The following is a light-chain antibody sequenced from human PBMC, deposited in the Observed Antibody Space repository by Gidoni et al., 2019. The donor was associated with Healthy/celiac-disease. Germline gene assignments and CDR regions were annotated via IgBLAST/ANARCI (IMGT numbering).Light chain of an antibody. CDR1: QSLLHSNGYNY. V-gene: IGKV2-28*01. J-gene: IGKJ4*01. CDR3: MQALQTPPT. Sequence: VMTQSPLSLPVTPGEPASISCRSSQSLLHSNGYNYLDWYLQKPGQSPQLLIYLGSNRASGVPDRFSGSGSGTDFTLKISRVEAEDVGVYYCMQALQTPPTFXGXTKVXIK. CDR2: LGS.